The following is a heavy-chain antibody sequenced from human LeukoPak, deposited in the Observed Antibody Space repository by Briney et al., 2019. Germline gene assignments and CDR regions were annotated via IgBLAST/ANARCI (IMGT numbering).Heavy chain of an antibody. CDR3: AREMNYDDYRTSDY. J-gene: IGHJ4*02. CDR1: GYTFSGYY. V-gene: IGHV1-2*02. CDR2: IDSNSGGT. Sequence: ASVKLSCTASGYTFSGYYMHWVRRAPGQGFEWMGRIDSNSGGTNYAQNFQGRVTMTRDTSISTVYMELISLRSDDTAVYYCAREMNYDDYRTSDYWGQGTLVTVSS. D-gene: IGHD4-17*01.